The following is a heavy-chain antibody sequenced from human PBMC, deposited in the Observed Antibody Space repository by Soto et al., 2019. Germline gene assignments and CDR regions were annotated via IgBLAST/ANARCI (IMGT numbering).Heavy chain of an antibody. V-gene: IGHV4-30-2*01. CDR2: IFHSGST. CDR3: AREGGSGRPDWYFNV. CDR1: GGSISSGGYS. J-gene: IGHJ2*01. D-gene: IGHD1-26*01. Sequence: SETLSLTCAVSGGSISSGGYSWSWLRQPPGKGLEWIGYIFHSGSTYYNPSLKSRVTISVDASKNHFSLELSSVTAADTAVYYCAREGGSGRPDWYFNVCGRGTLVAVSS.